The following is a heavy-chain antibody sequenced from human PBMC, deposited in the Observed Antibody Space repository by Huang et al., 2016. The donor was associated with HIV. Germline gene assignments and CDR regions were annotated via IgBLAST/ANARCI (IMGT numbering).Heavy chain of an antibody. V-gene: IGHV3-30-3*01. J-gene: IGHJ4*02. CDR2: ISNEGSTK. CDR1: GFTFSNYA. CDR3: ARSEPSRYYFDY. Sequence: QVQLVESGGGVVQPGTSLRLSCAASGFTFSNYAMNWVRQAPGNGLEWGAVISNEGSTKYYADSVKGRFTISRDNSKNTVYLQMNSLRAEDTAVYYCARSEPSRYYFDYWGQGTLVTVSS.